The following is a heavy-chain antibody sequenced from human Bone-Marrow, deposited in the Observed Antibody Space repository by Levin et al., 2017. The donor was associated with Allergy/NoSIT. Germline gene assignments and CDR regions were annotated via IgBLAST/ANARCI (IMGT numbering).Heavy chain of an antibody. V-gene: IGHV3-30-3*01. J-gene: IGHJ4*02. CDR3: ARDEPGLGYSYGF. D-gene: IGHD5-18*01. Sequence: PGGSLRLSCAASGFTFSSYAMHWVRQAPGKGLEWVAVISYDGSNKYYADSVKGRFTISRDNSKNTLYLQMNSLRAEDTAVYYCARDEPGLGYSYGFWGQGTLVTVSS. CDR2: ISYDGSNK. CDR1: GFTFSSYA.